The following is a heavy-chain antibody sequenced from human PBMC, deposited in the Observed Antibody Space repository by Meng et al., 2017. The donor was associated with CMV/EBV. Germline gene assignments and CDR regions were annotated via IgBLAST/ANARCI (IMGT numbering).Heavy chain of an antibody. J-gene: IGHJ1*01. CDR2: IIPILGIA. CDR3: ASRGSEVVVVAEH. D-gene: IGHD2-15*01. V-gene: IGHV1-69*04. CDR1: GGTFSGYA. Sequence: SVKVSCKASGGTFSGYAISWVRQAPGQGLEWMGRIIPILGIANYAQKFQGRVTITADKSTSTAYMELSSLRSEDTAVYYCASRGSEVVVVAEHWGQGTLVTVSS.